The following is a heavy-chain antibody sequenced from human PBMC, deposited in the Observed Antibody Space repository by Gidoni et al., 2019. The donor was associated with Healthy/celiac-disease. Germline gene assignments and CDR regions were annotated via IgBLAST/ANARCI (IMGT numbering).Heavy chain of an antibody. D-gene: IGHD5-12*01. CDR3: ARSGAEMATIALLDY. CDR1: GGTFSSYT. J-gene: IGHJ4*02. CDR2: IIPILGIA. Sequence: QVQLVQSGAEEKKPGSSVKVSRKASGGTFSSYTISWVRQAPGQGLEWMGRIIPILGIANYAQKFQGRVTITADKSTSTAYMELSSLRSEYTAVYYCARSGAEMATIALLDYWGQGTLVTVSS. V-gene: IGHV1-69*02.